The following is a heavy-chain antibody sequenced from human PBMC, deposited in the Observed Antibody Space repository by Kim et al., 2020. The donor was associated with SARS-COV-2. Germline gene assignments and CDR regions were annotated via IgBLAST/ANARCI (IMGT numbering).Heavy chain of an antibody. D-gene: IGHD3-10*01. J-gene: IGHJ6*02. CDR1: GLSISNYW. CDR3: VPCYYYTMYV. V-gene: IGHV3-74*01. Sequence: GGSLRLSCAASGLSISNYWMHWVRQAPGKGLVWVARISSDMSITNYADSVKGRFTISRDNAENTLFLQMDSLRAEDTAVYYCVPCYYYTMYVWGQGTTVIVSS. CDR2: ISSDMSIT.